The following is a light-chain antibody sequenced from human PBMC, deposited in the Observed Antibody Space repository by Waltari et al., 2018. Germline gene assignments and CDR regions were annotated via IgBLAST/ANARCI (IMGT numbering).Light chain of an antibody. Sequence: DIVMTKSPLSLPVTPGEPASISCKSSRSLLHSSGYNYVDWYLQKPGQSPQLLISLGSNRASGVPDRFSVSGSGTDFTLKISRVEAEDVGVYYCMQALQSPLTFGGGTKVEIK. CDR2: LGS. J-gene: IGKJ4*01. CDR1: RSLLHSSGYNY. V-gene: IGKV2-28*01. CDR3: MQALQSPLT.